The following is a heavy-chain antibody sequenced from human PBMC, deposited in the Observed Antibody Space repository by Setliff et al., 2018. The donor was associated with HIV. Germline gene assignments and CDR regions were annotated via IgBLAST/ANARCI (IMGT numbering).Heavy chain of an antibody. CDR3: AKGGYGGAYYVAGY. D-gene: IGHD5-18*01. Sequence: PGGSLRLSCAASELTFSNYAMTWVRQAPGKGLEWVSSLSGSGGSTYYADSVKGRFTISRDNSKNTLYLRMNSLRAEDTAMYYCAKGGYGGAYYVAGYWGQGTKVTVSS. J-gene: IGHJ4*02. CDR2: LSGSGGST. V-gene: IGHV3-23*01. CDR1: ELTFSNYA.